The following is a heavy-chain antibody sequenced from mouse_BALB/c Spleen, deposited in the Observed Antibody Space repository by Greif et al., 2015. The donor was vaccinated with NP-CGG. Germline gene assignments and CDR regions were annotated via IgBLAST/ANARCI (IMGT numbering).Heavy chain of an antibody. CDR2: IHPNSGNT. J-gene: IGHJ2*01. CDR3: ARDWYFDY. CDR1: GYTFTSSW. D-gene: IGHD4-1*01. V-gene: IGHV1S130*01. Sequence: QVQLKESGSVLVRPGASVKLSCKASGYTFTSSWMHWAKQRPGQGLEWIGEIHPNSGNTNYNEKFKGKATLTVDTSSSTAYVDLGSLTSEDSAVYYCARDWYFDYWGQGTTLTVSS.